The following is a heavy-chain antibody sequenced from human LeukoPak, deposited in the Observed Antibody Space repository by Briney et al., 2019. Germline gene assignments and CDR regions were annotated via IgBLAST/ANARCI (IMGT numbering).Heavy chain of an antibody. Sequence: GGSLRLSCATSGFTFSNYAMTWVRQDPGKGLEWVSAISDSGGRTYYADSVKGRFTISRDASKNTVYLQMNSLRAEDTAVYYCAKSGSCDSWGQGTLVTVSS. CDR3: AKSGSCDS. CDR2: ISDSGGRT. V-gene: IGHV3-23*01. J-gene: IGHJ4*02. CDR1: GFTFSNYA.